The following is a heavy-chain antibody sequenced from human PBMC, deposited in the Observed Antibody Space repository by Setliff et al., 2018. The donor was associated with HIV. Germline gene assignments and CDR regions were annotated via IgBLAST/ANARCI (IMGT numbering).Heavy chain of an antibody. CDR2: INPSSGST. CDR1: GYTFTSYY. J-gene: IGHJ4*02. D-gene: IGHD6-19*01. CDR3: ARGRYSSGLTDY. Sequence: ASVKVSCKASGYTFTSYYMHWVRQAPGQGLEWMGIINPSSGSTSYAQKFQGRITMTRNTSITTAYMELISLKSEDTAVYYCARGRYSSGLTDYWGQGTLVTVSS. V-gene: IGHV1-46*01.